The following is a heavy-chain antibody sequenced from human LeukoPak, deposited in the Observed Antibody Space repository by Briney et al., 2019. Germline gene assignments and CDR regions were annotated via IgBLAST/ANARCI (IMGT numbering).Heavy chain of an antibody. Sequence: GGSLRLSCAASGFTFSSYWMNWARQAPGKGLEWVASINHNGNVNYYVDSVKGRFTISRGDAKNTLYLQLNSLRAEDTAVYFCARGGSDTAMAHDYWGQGTLVTVSS. V-gene: IGHV3-7*01. D-gene: IGHD5-18*01. CDR3: ARGGSDTAMAHDY. J-gene: IGHJ4*02. CDR1: GFTFSSYW. CDR2: INHNGNVN.